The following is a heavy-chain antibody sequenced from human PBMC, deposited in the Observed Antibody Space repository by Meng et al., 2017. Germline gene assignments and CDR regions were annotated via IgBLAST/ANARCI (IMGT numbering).Heavy chain of an antibody. Sequence: VGFVESGGGVGQPCGSVGLTCIADGITCENNWMEKVRQVSGKRLVYIASVSGDGSITMYGGFVMDRFASSRDKAKNTLYLQMKNMRPDDRAVYDCLGGAPRSDYWGQGSLVTVSS. CDR2: VSGDGSIT. J-gene: IGHJ4*02. V-gene: IGHV3-74*02. CDR1: GITCENNW. CDR3: LGGAPRSDY. D-gene: IGHD4/OR15-4a*01.